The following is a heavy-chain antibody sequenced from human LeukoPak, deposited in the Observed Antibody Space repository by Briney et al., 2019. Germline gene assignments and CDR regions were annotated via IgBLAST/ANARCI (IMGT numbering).Heavy chain of an antibody. CDR2: IYYSGST. V-gene: IGHV4-30-4*08. CDR1: GGSISSYY. Sequence: PSETLSLTCTVSGGSISSYYWSWIRQPPGKGLEWIGYIYYSGSTYYNPSLKSRVTISVDTSKNQFSLKLSSVTAADTAVYYCARDFLSNPYGGNSAVPAWGQGTLVTVSS. CDR3: ARDFLSNPYGGNSAVPA. D-gene: IGHD4-23*01. J-gene: IGHJ5*02.